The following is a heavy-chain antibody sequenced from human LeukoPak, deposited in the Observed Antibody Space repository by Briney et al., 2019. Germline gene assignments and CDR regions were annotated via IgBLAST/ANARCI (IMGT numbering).Heavy chain of an antibody. Sequence: PGGSLRLSCGASGFTFSSCGMHWVRQAPGKGLEWVAAISYDGSDKYYADSVKGRSTISRDNSKNTVYLQMNSLRADDTAVYYCAKDREVPALDYWGQGTLVTVSS. J-gene: IGHJ4*02. CDR2: ISYDGSDK. V-gene: IGHV3-30*18. D-gene: IGHD1-1*01. CDR1: GFTFSSCG. CDR3: AKDREVPALDY.